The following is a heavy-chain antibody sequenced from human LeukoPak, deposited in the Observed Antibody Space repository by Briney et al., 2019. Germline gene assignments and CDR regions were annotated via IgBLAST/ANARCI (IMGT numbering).Heavy chain of an antibody. CDR1: GYSVSSGYY. V-gene: IGHV4-38-2*02. J-gene: IGHJ4*02. D-gene: IGHD3-22*01. Sequence: SSETLSLTCTVSGYSVSSGYYWAWIRQPPGKGLEWIGNILYSGNTHYNPSLKSRVTISGDTSKNQFSLKLSSVTAADTAVYYCARSPDSDRLDYWGQGTLVTVSS. CDR3: ARSPDSDRLDY. CDR2: ILYSGNT.